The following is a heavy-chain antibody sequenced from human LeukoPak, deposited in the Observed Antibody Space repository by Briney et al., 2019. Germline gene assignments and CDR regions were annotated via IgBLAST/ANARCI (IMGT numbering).Heavy chain of an antibody. J-gene: IGHJ4*02. CDR3: ATWVRDGSGNTLSDY. D-gene: IGHD3-10*01. V-gene: IGHV4-39*07. CDR1: GGSISSSPYY. Sequence: SETLSLTCTVSGGSISSSPYYWGWIRQPPGKGLEWIGSIYYSGTTHYNPSLESRVTISVDTSKNQFSLKLASVTAADTAIYYCATWVRDGSGNTLSDYWGQGTLVTVSS. CDR2: IYYSGTT.